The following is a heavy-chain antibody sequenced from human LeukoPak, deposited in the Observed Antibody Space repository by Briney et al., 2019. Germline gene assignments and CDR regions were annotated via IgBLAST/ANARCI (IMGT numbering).Heavy chain of an antibody. Sequence: KPGGSLRLSCAASGFTFSSYSMNWVRQAPGKGLEWVSSISSSSYIYYADSVKGRFTISRDNAKNSLYLQMNSLRAEDTAVYYCARDRMIVVVPAAARYNWFDPWGQGTLVTVSS. V-gene: IGHV3-21*01. CDR1: GFTFSSYS. D-gene: IGHD2-2*01. CDR3: ARDRMIVVVPAAARYNWFDP. J-gene: IGHJ5*02. CDR2: ISSSSYI.